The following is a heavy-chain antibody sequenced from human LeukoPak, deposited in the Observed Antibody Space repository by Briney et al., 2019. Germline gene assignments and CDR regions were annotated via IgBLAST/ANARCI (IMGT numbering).Heavy chain of an antibody. V-gene: IGHV4-34*01. CDR2: INHSGST. Sequence: PSETLSLTCAVYGGSFSGYYWSWIRQPPGKGLEWIEEINHSGSTNYNPSLKSRVTISVDTSKNQFSLKLSSVTAADTAVYYCARGNVVFSAAFVYWGQGTLVTVSS. D-gene: IGHD2-15*01. J-gene: IGHJ4*02. CDR1: GGSFSGYY. CDR3: ARGNVVFSAAFVY.